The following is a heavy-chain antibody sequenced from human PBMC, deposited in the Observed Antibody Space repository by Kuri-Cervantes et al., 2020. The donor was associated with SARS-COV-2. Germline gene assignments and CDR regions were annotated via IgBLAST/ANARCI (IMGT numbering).Heavy chain of an antibody. V-gene: IGHV3-23*01. CDR3: TKGNIMSTTFSDS. D-gene: IGHD5/OR15-5a*01. CDR2: ISGSGGST. J-gene: IGHJ5*02. Sequence: ETLSLTCAASGFTFSSYAMSWVRQAPGKGLEWVSAISGSGGSTYYADSVKGRFTISRDNSKSTLFLQMNSLRPEDTAVYFCTKGNIMSTTFSDSWGQGALVTVSS. CDR1: GFTFSSYA.